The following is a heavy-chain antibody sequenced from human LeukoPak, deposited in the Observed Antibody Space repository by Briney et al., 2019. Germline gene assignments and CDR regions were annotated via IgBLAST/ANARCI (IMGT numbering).Heavy chain of an antibody. CDR1: GGTFSNYA. V-gene: IGHV1-69*15. Sequence: SVKVSCKTSGGTFSNYAISWVRQAPGQGLEWMGRIIPIFGTANYAQKFQGRVTIIADQSSSTAYMELSSLRSEDTAMCYCARDKGRYFGSKTYYNDFFDYWGQGTLVTVSS. D-gene: IGHD3-10*01. CDR2: IIPIFGTA. CDR3: ARDKGRYFGSKTYYNDFFDY. J-gene: IGHJ4*02.